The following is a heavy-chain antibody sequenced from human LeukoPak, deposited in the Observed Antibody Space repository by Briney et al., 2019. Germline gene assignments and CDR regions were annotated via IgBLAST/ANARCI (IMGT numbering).Heavy chain of an antibody. CDR2: ISSSSNYI. V-gene: IGHV3-21*01. CDR1: GFTFSSYS. Sequence: PGGSLRLSCAASGFTFSSYSMNWVRQAPGKGLEWVSSISSSSNYIYYADSVKGRFTISRDNAKDSLYLQMNSLRAEDTAVYYCAREHPARCSSTSCYDFDYWGQGTLVTVSS. CDR3: AREHPARCSSTSCYDFDY. J-gene: IGHJ4*02. D-gene: IGHD2-2*01.